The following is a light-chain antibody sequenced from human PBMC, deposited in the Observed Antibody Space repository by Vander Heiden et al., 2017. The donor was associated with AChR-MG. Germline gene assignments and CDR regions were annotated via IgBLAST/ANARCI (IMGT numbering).Light chain of an antibody. Sequence: QSVLTQPPSVSGAPGHRVPISCTGSSSNIGAGYNVPWYQQTPGSAPKPPIFAKNNRTSGVPDRFAGSKSGTAASLAITGLQAEEEADDDCQSFDSSLSSALYVFGTGTKVTVL. CDR2: AKN. J-gene: IGLJ1*01. CDR3: QSFDSSLSSALYV. CDR1: SSNIGAGYN. V-gene: IGLV1-40*01.